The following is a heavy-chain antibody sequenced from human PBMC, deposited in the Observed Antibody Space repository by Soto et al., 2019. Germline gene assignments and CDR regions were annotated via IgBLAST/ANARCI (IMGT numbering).Heavy chain of an antibody. CDR1: GGSISSYY. D-gene: IGHD4-17*01. J-gene: IGHJ4*02. CDR2: IYYSGST. Sequence: ASETLSLTCTVSGGSISSYYWSWIRQPPGKGLEWIGYIYYSGSTNYNPSLKSRVTISVDTSKNQFSLKLSSVTAADTAVYYCARDASVYGDYRLDYWGQGTLVTVSS. V-gene: IGHV4-59*01. CDR3: ARDASVYGDYRLDY.